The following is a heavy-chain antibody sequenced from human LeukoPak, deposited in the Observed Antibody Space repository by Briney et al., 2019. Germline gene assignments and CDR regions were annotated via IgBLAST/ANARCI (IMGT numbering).Heavy chain of an antibody. Sequence: GGSLRLSCVASGFIFDNYALRWVRQAPGKGLEWVSGFSRSADNTYSADSVKGRFTISRDISKNTVYLQMNNLSVDDTAVYYCAKGPKLGDGFHCDYWGQGTLVTVSS. D-gene: IGHD5-24*01. V-gene: IGHV3-23*01. CDR1: GFIFDNYA. CDR3: AKGPKLGDGFHCDY. J-gene: IGHJ4*02. CDR2: FSRSADNT.